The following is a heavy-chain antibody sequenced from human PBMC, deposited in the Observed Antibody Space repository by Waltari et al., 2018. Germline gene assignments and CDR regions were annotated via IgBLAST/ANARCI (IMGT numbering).Heavy chain of an antibody. CDR3: ARGGGSGDY. V-gene: IGHV3-7*01. D-gene: IGHD3-16*01. CDR1: GFTFSSYW. CDR2: IKLDGSDK. Sequence: EVQLVESGGDLVQPGGSLRLSCAAPGFTFSSYWMSWVRQAPGKGLEWVASIKLDGSDKYYVDSVKGRFTISRDNSENSLYLQMNSLRTEDTAVYYCARGGGSGDYWGQGTLVTVSS. J-gene: IGHJ4*02.